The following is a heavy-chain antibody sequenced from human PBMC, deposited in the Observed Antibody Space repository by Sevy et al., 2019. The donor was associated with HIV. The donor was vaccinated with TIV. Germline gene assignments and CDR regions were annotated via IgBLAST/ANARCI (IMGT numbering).Heavy chain of an antibody. CDR2: MSPNTGAT. D-gene: IGHD3-3*01. CDR3: ARGGNGDFWSYEYYYYGMDV. Sequence: ASVKVSCAAFGYTFTTYDINWVRQAPGQGLEWMGWMSPNTGATGFAQKFQGRVTLTRNKSITTAYMELSSLTYEGTAIYYCARGGNGDFWSYEYYYYGMDVWGQGTTVTVSS. CDR1: GYTFTTYD. V-gene: IGHV1-8*01. J-gene: IGHJ6*02.